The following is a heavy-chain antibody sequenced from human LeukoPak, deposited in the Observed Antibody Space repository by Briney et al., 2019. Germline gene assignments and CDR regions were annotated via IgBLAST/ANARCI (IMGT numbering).Heavy chain of an antibody. CDR1: GFTFSSYW. Sequence: GGSLRLSCAASGFTFSSYWMHWVRQAPGKGLVWVSRINSDGSSTSYADSVKGRFTISRDNAKNTLYLQMNSLRAEDTAVYYCAKVGLEMATIDYWGQGTLVTVSS. V-gene: IGHV3-74*01. J-gene: IGHJ4*02. CDR2: INSDGSST. CDR3: AKVGLEMATIDY. D-gene: IGHD5-24*01.